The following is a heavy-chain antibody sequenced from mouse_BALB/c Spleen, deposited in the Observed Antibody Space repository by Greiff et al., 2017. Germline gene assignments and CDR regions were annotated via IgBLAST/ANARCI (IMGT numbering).Heavy chain of an antibody. J-gene: IGHJ4*01. CDR1: GFTFTDYY. CDR2: IRNKANGYTT. CDR3: ARDERLRLGTYYYAMDY. V-gene: IGHV7-3*02. Sequence: DVKLVESGGGLVQPGGSLRLSCATSGFTFTDYYMSWVRQPPGKALEWLGFIRNKANGYTTEYSASVKGRFTISRDNSQSILYLQMNTLRAEDSATYYCARDERLRLGTYYYAMDYWGQGTSVTVSS. D-gene: IGHD1-2*01.